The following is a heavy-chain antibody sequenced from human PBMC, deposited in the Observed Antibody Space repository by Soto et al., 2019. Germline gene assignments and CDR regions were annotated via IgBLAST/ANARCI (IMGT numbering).Heavy chain of an antibody. D-gene: IGHD3-10*01. V-gene: IGHV4-34*01. J-gene: IGHJ4*02. CDR3: ATRGIYSYGSGSYIIDY. CDR2: INHSGST. CDR1: GGSFSGYY. Sequence: PSETLSLTCAVYGGSFSGYYWSWIRQPPGKGLEWIGEINHSGSTNYNPSLKSRVTISVDTSKNQFSLKLSSVTAADTAVYYCATRGIYSYGSGSYIIDYWGQGTLVTVSS.